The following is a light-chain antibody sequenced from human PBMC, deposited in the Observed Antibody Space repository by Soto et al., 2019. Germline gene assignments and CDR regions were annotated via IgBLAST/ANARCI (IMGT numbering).Light chain of an antibody. V-gene: IGLV2-14*01. Sequence: QSALTQPASVSGSPGQSITISCTGTNSDIGDYNVVSWYQQHPGTAPKLIIYEVRNRPSGVPNRFSGSKSGNTASLTISGLQAEDEAHYYCCAYTTNFAQLEFGGGTKLTVL. CDR2: EVR. CDR1: NSDIGDYNV. CDR3: CAYTTNFAQLE. J-gene: IGLJ2*01.